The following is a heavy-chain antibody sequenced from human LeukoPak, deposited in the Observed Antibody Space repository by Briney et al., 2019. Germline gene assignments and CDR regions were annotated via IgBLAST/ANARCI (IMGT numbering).Heavy chain of an antibody. V-gene: IGHV1-18*01. CDR3: ARLYSYGHKVDY. CDR2: ISAYNGNT. CDR1: GYTFTSYG. J-gene: IGHJ4*02. D-gene: IGHD5-18*01. Sequence: GASVKVSCEASGYTFTSYGISWVRQAPGQGLEWMGLISAYNGNTNYAQKLQGRVTMTTDTSTSTAYMELRSLRSDDTAVYYCARLYSYGHKVDYWGQGTLVTVSS.